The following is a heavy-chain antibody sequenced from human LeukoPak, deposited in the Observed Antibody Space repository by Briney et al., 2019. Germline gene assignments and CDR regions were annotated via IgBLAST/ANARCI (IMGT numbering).Heavy chain of an antibody. D-gene: IGHD3-10*01. CDR3: AKNFRGHGYYYYYMDV. J-gene: IGHJ6*03. CDR1: GFTFSSYW. CDR2: VSGNGGTT. Sequence: GGSLRLSCEASGFTFSSYWMTWVRQAPGKGLEWVSTVSGNGGTTFYGDSVRGRFTISRDNSKNMLYLQINSLRAEDTAVYYCAKNFRGHGYYYYYMDVWGKGTTVTVSS. V-gene: IGHV3-23*01.